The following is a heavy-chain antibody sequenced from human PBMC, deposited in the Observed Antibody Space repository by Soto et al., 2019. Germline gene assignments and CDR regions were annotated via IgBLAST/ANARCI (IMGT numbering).Heavy chain of an antibody. V-gene: IGHV4-39*01. D-gene: IGHD1-26*01. CDR1: GGSISSSSYY. CDR2: IYYSGST. Sequence: SETLSLTCTVSGGSISSSSYYWGWIRQPPGKGLEWIGSIYYSGSTYYNPSLKSRVTISVDTSKNQFSLKLSSVTAADTAVYYCASGRWDSGSYYWFDPWGQGTLVTVSS. J-gene: IGHJ5*02. CDR3: ASGRWDSGSYYWFDP.